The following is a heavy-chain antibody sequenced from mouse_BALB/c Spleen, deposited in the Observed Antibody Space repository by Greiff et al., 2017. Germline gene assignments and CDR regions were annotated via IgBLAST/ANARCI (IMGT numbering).Heavy chain of an antibody. J-gene: IGHJ4*01. CDR2: ISYSGST. V-gene: IGHV3-8*02. Sequence: EVNLMESGPSLVKPSQTLSLTCSVTGDSITSGYWNWIRKFPGNKLEYMGYISYSGSTYYNPSLKSRISITRDTSKNQYYLQLNSVTTEDTATYYCARNQIESYAMDYWGQGTSVTVSS. CDR1: GDSITSGY. CDR3: ARNQIESYAMDY.